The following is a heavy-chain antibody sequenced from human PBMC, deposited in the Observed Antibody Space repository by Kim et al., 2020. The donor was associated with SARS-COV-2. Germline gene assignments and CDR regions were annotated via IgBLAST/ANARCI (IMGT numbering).Heavy chain of an antibody. V-gene: IGHV3-21*01. CDR3: ARDLIVGASTFDY. Sequence: GGSLRLSCAASGFTFSSYSMNWVRQAPGKGLEWVSSISSSSSYIYYADSVKGRFTISRDNAKNSLYLQMNSLRAEDTDGYYCARDLIVGASTFDYWGQGTLVTVSS. CDR2: ISSSSSYI. CDR1: GFTFSSYS. D-gene: IGHD1-26*01. J-gene: IGHJ4*02.